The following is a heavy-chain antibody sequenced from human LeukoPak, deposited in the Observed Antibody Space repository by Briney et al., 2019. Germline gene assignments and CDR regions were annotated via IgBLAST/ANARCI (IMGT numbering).Heavy chain of an antibody. CDR3: ARGHDYDSSVAY. V-gene: IGHV3-66*01. D-gene: IGHD3-22*01. CDR2: TYSGSST. Sequence: GGSLRLSCAASGFTVSSNYMSWARQAPGKGLDWVSATYSGSSTYYADSVKGRFTVSRDNSKNTLYLQMNSLRAGDAAVYYCARGHDYDSSVAYWGQGTLVTVSS. CDR1: GFTVSSNY. J-gene: IGHJ4*02.